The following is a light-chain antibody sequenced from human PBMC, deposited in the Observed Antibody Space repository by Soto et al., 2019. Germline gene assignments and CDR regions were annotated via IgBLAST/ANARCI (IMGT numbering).Light chain of an antibody. CDR2: GAS. J-gene: IGKJ3*01. CDR1: QSVSSDY. CDR3: QRYGSSPIT. V-gene: IGKV3-20*01. Sequence: EIVLTQSPGTLSLSRGDRATLSCRASQSVSSDYLAWYQQKPGQAPRLHIFGASIRATGISDRFGGSGSGTDYTLTISRLEPEDFVVYYCQRYGSSPITFGPGTKVHIK.